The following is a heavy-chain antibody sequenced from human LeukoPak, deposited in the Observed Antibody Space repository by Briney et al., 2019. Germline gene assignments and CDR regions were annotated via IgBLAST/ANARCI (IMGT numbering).Heavy chain of an antibody. J-gene: IGHJ4*02. CDR1: GFTFSSYA. CDR3: AKDPTKDIVVVVAADQAFDY. CDR2: ISGSGGST. V-gene: IGHV3-23*01. Sequence: RGSLRLSCAASGFTFSSYAMSWVRQAPGKGLEWVSAISGSGGSTYYADSVKGRFTISRDNSKNTLYLQMNSLRAEDTAVYYCAKDPTKDIVVVVAADQAFDYWGQGTLVTVSS. D-gene: IGHD2-15*01.